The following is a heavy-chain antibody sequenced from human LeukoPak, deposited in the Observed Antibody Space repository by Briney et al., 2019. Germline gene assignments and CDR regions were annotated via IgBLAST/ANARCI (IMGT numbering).Heavy chain of an antibody. V-gene: IGHV1-69*06. CDR2: IIPIFGTA. J-gene: IGHJ6*04. Sequence: GASVKVSCKASGGTFSSYAISWVRQAPGPGLEWMGGIIPIFGTANYAQKFQGRVTITADKSTSTAYMELSSLRSEDTAVYYCARTDYGSGNGMDVWGKGTTVTVS. CDR1: GGTFSSYA. CDR3: ARTDYGSGNGMDV. D-gene: IGHD3-10*01.